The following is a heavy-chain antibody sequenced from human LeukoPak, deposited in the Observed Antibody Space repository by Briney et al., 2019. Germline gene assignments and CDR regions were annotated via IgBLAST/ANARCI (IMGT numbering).Heavy chain of an antibody. CDR1: GFTFSSSA. D-gene: IGHD2-15*01. CDR2: ISNNGGYT. CDR3: AKQLGYCSDGSCYFPY. J-gene: IGHJ4*02. V-gene: IGHV3-23*01. Sequence: GGSLRLSCAASGFTFSSSAMSWVRQAPGKGLEWVSAISNNGGYTYYADSVQGRFTISSDNSKSTLCLQMNSLRAEDTAVYYCAKQLGYCSDGSCYFPYWGQGTLVTVSS.